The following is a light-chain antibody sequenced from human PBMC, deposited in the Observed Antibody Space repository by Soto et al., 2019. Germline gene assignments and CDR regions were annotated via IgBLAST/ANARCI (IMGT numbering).Light chain of an antibody. V-gene: IGLV4-60*03. CDR2: LEGSGSY. CDR1: SGHSSCI. CDR3: ETWDSNTRV. J-gene: IGLJ2*01. Sequence: QSVLTQSSSASASLGSSVKLTCTLSSGHSSCIIAWHQQQPGKAPRYLMKLEGSGSYNKGSGVPDRFSGSSSGADRYLTISNLQSEDEADYYCETWDSNTRVFGGGTKVTVL.